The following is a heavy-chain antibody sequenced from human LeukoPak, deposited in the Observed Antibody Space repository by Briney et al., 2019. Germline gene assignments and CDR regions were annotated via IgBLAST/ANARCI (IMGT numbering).Heavy chain of an antibody. CDR2: IYHSGST. CDR1: GGSISSSNW. V-gene: IGHV4-4*02. Sequence: SETLSLTCAVSGGSISSSNWWSWVRQPPGKGLEWIGEIYHSGSTNYNPSLKSRVTISVDKSKNQFSLKLSSVTAADTAVYYCARDRVAVAVDALDIWGQGTMVTVSS. CDR3: ARDRVAVAVDALDI. J-gene: IGHJ3*02. D-gene: IGHD6-19*01.